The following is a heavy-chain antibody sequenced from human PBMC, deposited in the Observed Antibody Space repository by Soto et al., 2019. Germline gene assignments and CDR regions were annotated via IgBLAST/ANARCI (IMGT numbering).Heavy chain of an antibody. D-gene: IGHD5-18*01. CDR1: GGSVDSRTDY. CDR2: VFYSGST. CDR3: ARCVYRYGSSGLGT. V-gene: IGHV4-39*01. J-gene: IGHJ5*02. Sequence: FLPNTVPGGSVDSRTDYLGWIRQPQEKGLEWIGNVFYSGSTNYSPSLKSLVTMSVHTFKNQFSLKLSSVTAADTTVYYCARCVYRYGSSGLGTWGERIL.